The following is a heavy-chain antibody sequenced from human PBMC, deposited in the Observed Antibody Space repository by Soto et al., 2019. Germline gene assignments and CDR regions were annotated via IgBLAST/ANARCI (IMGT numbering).Heavy chain of an antibody. CDR1: GFTFSSYA. CDR2: ISHDGSNK. Sequence: PGGSLRLSCAASGFTFSSYAIHWVRQAPGKGLEWVAVISHDGSNKYYADSVKGRFAISRDNSKSTLYLQMNSLSTEDTAAYYCARGNAAFDPWGQGSLVTVSS. CDR3: ARGNAAFDP. V-gene: IGHV3-30*09. D-gene: IGHD1-1*01. J-gene: IGHJ5*02.